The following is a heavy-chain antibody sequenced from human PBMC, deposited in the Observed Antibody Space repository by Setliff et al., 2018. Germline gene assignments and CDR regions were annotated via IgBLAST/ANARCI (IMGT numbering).Heavy chain of an antibody. Sequence: ASVKVSCKASGYTFTSYDINWVRQATGQGLEWMGWMNPNSGNTGYAQKFQGRVTMTRNTSISTLYLDMSSLRSEDTAVYYCAKVLDTTGYYYFDFWGQGTLVTVSS. J-gene: IGHJ4*02. CDR1: GYTFTSYD. CDR3: AKVLDTTGYYYFDF. V-gene: IGHV1-8*02. CDR2: MNPNSGNT. D-gene: IGHD3-22*01.